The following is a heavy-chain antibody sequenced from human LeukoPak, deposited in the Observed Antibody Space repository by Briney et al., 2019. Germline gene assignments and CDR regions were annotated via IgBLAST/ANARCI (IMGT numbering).Heavy chain of an antibody. CDR2: ISWSGDRM. CDR1: GFTFEDHV. D-gene: IGHD2-2*01. J-gene: IGHJ4*02. V-gene: IGHV3-9*01. Sequence: GGSLRLSCAASGFTFEDHVMHWVRQAPGKGLEWVSSISWSGDRMGYADAVKGRFTISRDNAKNSLFLQMNSLRAEDTALYYYAKDLGGSATTVWGQGTLVTVSS. CDR3: AKDLGGSATTV.